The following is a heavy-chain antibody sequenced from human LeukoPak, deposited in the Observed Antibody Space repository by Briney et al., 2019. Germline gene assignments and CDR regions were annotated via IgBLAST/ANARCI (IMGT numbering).Heavy chain of an antibody. CDR2: ISAYNGNA. Sequence: ASVKVSCKASGYTFTSYGISWVRQAPGQGLEWMGWISAYNGNANYAQKLQGRVTMTTDTSTSTAYMELRSLRSDDTAVYYCARDPLGQLELGGDYWGQGTLVTVSS. J-gene: IGHJ4*02. V-gene: IGHV1-18*01. D-gene: IGHD1-1*01. CDR3: ARDPLGQLELGGDY. CDR1: GYTFTSYG.